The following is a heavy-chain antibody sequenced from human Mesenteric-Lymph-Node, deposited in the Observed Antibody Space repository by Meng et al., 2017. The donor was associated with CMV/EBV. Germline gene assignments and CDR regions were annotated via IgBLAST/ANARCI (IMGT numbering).Heavy chain of an antibody. D-gene: IGHD3-10*01. V-gene: IGHV1-69*10. CDR1: GGTFSRYA. Sequence: SVKVSCKASGGTFSRYAISWVRQAPGQGLEWMGGIIPMLDIANYAQKFQGRVTITADKSTSTAYMELSSLRSEDTAVYYCARGPKGSDYYYGMDVWGQGTTVTVSS. CDR3: ARGPKGSDYYYGMDV. J-gene: IGHJ6*02. CDR2: IIPMLDIA.